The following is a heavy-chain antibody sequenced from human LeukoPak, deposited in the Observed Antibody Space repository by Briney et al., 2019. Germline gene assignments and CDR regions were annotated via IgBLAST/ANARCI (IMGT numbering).Heavy chain of an antibody. CDR2: INPNSGGT. Sequence: GASVKVSCKASEYTFTGYYMHWVRQAPGQGLEWMGWINPNSGGTNYAQKFQGRVTMTRDTSISTAYMELSRLRSDDTAVYYCASALGYCSGGSCYQAWGQGTLVTVSS. CDR3: ASALGYCSGGSCYQA. V-gene: IGHV1-2*02. J-gene: IGHJ5*02. CDR1: EYTFTGYY. D-gene: IGHD2-15*01.